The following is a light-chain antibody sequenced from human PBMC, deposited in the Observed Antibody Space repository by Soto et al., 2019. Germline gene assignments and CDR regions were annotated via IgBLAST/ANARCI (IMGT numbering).Light chain of an antibody. CDR3: GSWDSTLSAYV. Sequence: QSVLTQRPSVSAAPGQKVTISCSGSSSNIGGNSVSWYQQLPGTAPKLLIYDDNKRPSGIPDRFSGSKSGTSATLGITGFQTGDEADYCCGSWDSTLSAYVFGTGTKVTV. CDR1: SSNIGGNS. J-gene: IGLJ1*01. CDR2: DDN. V-gene: IGLV1-51*01.